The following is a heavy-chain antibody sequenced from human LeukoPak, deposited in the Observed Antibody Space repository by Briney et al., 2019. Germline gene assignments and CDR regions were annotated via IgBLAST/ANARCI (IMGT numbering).Heavy chain of an antibody. D-gene: IGHD6-13*01. CDR2: ISAYNGNT. CDR3: ASSRIAAAGTGLCY. CDR1: GYTFTSYG. Sequence: ASVKVSCKASGYTFTSYGISWVRQAPGQGLEWMGWISAYNGNTNYAQKLQGRVTMTTDTSTSTAYMELSSLRSEDTAVYYCASSRIAAAGTGLCYWGQGTLVTVSS. J-gene: IGHJ4*02. V-gene: IGHV1-18*01.